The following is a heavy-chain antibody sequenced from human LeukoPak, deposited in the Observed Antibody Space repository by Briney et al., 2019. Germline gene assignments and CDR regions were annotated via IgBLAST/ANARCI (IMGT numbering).Heavy chain of an antibody. Sequence: ASVKVSCKASGYTFTSYYMHWVRQAPGQGLEWMGIINPSGGRTSYAQKFQGRVTMTRDTSTSTVYMDLSSPRSEDTAVYYCARDEHYYDSSGYYFDYWGQGSLVTVSS. D-gene: IGHD3-22*01. V-gene: IGHV1-46*01. CDR1: GYTFTSYY. J-gene: IGHJ4*02. CDR3: ARDEHYYDSSGYYFDY. CDR2: INPSGGRT.